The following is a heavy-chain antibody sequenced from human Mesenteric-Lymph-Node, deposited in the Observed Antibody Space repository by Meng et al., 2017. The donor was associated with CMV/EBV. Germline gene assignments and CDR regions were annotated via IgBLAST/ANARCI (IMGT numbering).Heavy chain of an antibody. J-gene: IGHJ4*02. CDR3: AKDFEQPAFDYFDY. CDR1: GFTFSSHA. V-gene: IGHV3-23*01. D-gene: IGHD6-13*01. CDR2: ITTSGSST. Sequence: GESLKISCVASGFTFSSHAMSWVRQAPGKGLEWVSGITTSGSSTYYADSVKGRFIISRDNSKNTLYLQMESLRAEDTAVYYCAKDFEQPAFDYFDYWGQGTLVTVSS.